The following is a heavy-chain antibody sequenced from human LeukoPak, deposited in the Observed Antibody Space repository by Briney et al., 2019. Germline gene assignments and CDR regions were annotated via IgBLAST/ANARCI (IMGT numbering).Heavy chain of an antibody. CDR2: INHSGST. V-gene: IGHV4-34*01. CDR3: ARDQIRDYYDSSGYYYVEAYFDY. Sequence: KPSETLSLTCAVYGGSFSGYYWSWIRQPPGKGLEWIGEINHSGSTNYNPSLKSRVTISVDTSKNQFSLKLSSVTAADTAVYYCARDQIRDYYDSSGYYYVEAYFDYWGQGTLVTVSS. CDR1: GGSFSGYY. D-gene: IGHD3-22*01. J-gene: IGHJ4*02.